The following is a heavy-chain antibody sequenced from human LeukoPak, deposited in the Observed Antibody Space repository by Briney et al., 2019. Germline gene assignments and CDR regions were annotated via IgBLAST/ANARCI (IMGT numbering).Heavy chain of an antibody. CDR2: ISYSGNT. D-gene: IGHD2-2*01. CDR1: GGSISTYF. CDR3: ARFTSCFDS. V-gene: IGHV4-59*12. Sequence: SETLSLTCTVSGGSISTYFWSWIRQPPGKGLEWIGYISYSGNTNYNPSLKSRVTMSVDTSKNQFSLKLSSVTAADTAVYYCARFTSCFDSWGQGTLVTVSS. J-gene: IGHJ4*02.